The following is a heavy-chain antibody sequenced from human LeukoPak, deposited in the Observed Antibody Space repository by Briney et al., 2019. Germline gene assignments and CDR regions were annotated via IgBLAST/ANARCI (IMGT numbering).Heavy chain of an antibody. CDR2: IHFTGIT. CDR3: ARFSDYYDSSGHYLDY. CDR1: GGSITGYH. V-gene: IGHV4-59*08. Sequence: PSEALSLTCSVSGGSITGYHGSWLRQPPGKGLEYIAYIHFTGITNYNPSLQRRVTISVDTSKNRFSLRLTSVTAADTAVYYCARFSDYYDSSGHYLDYWGQGTLVTVSS. J-gene: IGHJ4*02. D-gene: IGHD3-22*01.